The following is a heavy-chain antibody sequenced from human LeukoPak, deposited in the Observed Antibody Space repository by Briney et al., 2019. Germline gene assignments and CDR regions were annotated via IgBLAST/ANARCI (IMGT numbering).Heavy chain of an antibody. Sequence: GGSLRLSSAASGFTFSSYSMNWVRQAPGKGLEWVSSISSSSSYIYYADSVKGRFTISRDNAKNSLYLQMNSLRAEDTAVYYCARDQDYDILTGYYHYAFDIWGQGTMVTVSS. V-gene: IGHV3-21*01. CDR2: ISSSSSYI. CDR3: ARDQDYDILTGYYHYAFDI. D-gene: IGHD3-9*01. J-gene: IGHJ3*02. CDR1: GFTFSSYS.